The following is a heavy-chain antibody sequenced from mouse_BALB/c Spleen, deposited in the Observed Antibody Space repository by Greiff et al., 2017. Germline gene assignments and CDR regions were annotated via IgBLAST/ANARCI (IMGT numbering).Heavy chain of an antibody. Sequence: QVHVKQSGAELVRPGSSVKISCKASGYAFSSYWMNWVKQRPGQGLEWIGQIYPGDGDTNYNGKFKGKATLTADKSSSTAYMQLSSLTSEDSAVYFCARFYYGYEDYWGQGTSVTVSS. J-gene: IGHJ4*01. CDR1: GYAFSSYW. V-gene: IGHV1-80*01. CDR3: ARFYYGYEDY. CDR2: IYPGDGDT. D-gene: IGHD1-2*01.